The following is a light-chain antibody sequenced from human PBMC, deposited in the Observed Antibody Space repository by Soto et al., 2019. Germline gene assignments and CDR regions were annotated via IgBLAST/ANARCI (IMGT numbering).Light chain of an antibody. CDR3: AAWDDSLNGWV. CDR1: SPNIGINT. Sequence: QSVLTQPPSASGTPGQRVTISCSGSSPNIGINTVNWYQQLPGTAPKLLIYSNNQRPSGVPDRFSGSKSGTSASLAISGLQSEDESDYYCAAWDDSLNGWVFGGGTKLTVL. J-gene: IGLJ3*02. CDR2: SNN. V-gene: IGLV1-44*01.